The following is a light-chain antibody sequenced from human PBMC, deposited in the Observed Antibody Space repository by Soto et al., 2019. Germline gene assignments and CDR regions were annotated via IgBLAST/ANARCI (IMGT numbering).Light chain of an antibody. CDR3: QQYGSTSPWT. CDR2: AAS. CDR1: QSVTSNY. V-gene: IGKV3-20*01. Sequence: EVVLTQSPGTVSLSPGERATLSCRASQSVTSNYLAWYQQKPGQAPRLLIYAASSRATGIPDRFSGSGSGTDFIITISRLEHEDFAVYYCQQYGSTSPWTFGQGTKVEIK. J-gene: IGKJ1*01.